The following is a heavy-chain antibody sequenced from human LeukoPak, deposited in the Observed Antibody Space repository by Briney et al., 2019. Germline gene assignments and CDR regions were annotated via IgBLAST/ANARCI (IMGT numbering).Heavy chain of an antibody. CDR2: ISYDGSNK. Sequence: GRSLRLSCAASGFTFSSYAMHWVRQAPGKGLEWVAVISYDGSNKYYADSEKGRFTISRDNSKNTLYLQMNSLRAEDTAVYYCARDWGDESRGQFDAFDIWGQGTRVTVSS. D-gene: IGHD3-16*01. CDR3: ARDWGDESRGQFDAFDI. CDR1: GFTFSSYA. V-gene: IGHV3-30-3*01. J-gene: IGHJ3*02.